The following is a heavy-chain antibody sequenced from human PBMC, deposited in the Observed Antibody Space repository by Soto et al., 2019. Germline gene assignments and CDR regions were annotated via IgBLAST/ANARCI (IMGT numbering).Heavy chain of an antibody. Sequence: QVQLVQSGAEVRKPGASVTVSCRSSGDSFNDYYIHWVRQAPGQGFEWMGWINPNGGVTKYAQKFQGWVSMTRDTSIRTVYMQLSRLRSDEPAVYYCARESGGATATLDYYYFYMDVWGTGTTVTVSS. CDR3: ARESGGATATLDYYYFYMDV. CDR1: GDSFNDYY. J-gene: IGHJ6*03. D-gene: IGHD5-12*01. V-gene: IGHV1-2*04. CDR2: INPNGGVT.